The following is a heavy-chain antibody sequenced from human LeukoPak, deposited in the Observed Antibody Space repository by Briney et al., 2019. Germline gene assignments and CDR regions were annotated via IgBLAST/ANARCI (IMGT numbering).Heavy chain of an antibody. CDR3: ARDVDDNRFGELFSYFDY. V-gene: IGHV3-11*04. CDR2: ISSSGSTI. D-gene: IGHD3-10*01. Sequence: GGSLRLSCAASGFTFSDYYMSWIRQAPGKGLEWVSYISSSGSTIYYADSVKGRFTISRDNAKNSLYLQMNSLRAEDTAVYYCARDVDDNRFGELFSYFDYWGQGTLVTVSS. J-gene: IGHJ4*02. CDR1: GFTFSDYY.